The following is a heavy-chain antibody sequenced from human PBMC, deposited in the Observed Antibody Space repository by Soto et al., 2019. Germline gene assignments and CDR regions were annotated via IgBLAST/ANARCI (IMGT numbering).Heavy chain of an antibody. Sequence: QVQLVQSGADVKKPGASVKISCKASGYNFTQYRIHWVRQAPGQRLEWMGWITAGDAKTEYSQKFQGRVTISRDISATTVYLDLDSLRSEYTAAYYCARDLYSSSWFWFDPWGRGTQVIVSS. D-gene: IGHD2-2*01. CDR1: GYNFTQYR. CDR3: ARDLYSSSWFWFDP. CDR2: ITAGDAKT. V-gene: IGHV1-3*01. J-gene: IGHJ5*02.